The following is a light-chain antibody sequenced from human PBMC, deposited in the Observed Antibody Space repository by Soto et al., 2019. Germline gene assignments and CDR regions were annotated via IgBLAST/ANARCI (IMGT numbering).Light chain of an antibody. J-gene: IGKJ4*01. V-gene: IGKV3-11*01. CDR3: QQRYNWPLT. CDR1: QTVSNF. Sequence: EIVLTQSPATLSLSPGEGATLSCRASQTVSNFLAWYQQKPGQAPRLLIYDASKRATGIPARFSGSGSGTDFTRTISSLETEDFAVYYGQQRYNWPLTFGGGTKVEIK. CDR2: DAS.